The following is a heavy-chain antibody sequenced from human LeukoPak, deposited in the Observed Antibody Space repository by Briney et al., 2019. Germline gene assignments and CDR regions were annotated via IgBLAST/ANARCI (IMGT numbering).Heavy chain of an antibody. CDR3: ARRGVVAPYNWFDP. CDR1: GGSISSSSYD. CDR2: IYYSGST. V-gene: IGHV4-39*01. J-gene: IGHJ5*02. D-gene: IGHD3-22*01. Sequence: SETLSLTCTVSGGSISSSSYDWGWIRQPPGKGLEWIGSIYYSGSTYYNPSLKSRVTISVDTSKNQFSLKLSSVTAADTAVYYCARRGVVAPYNWFDPWGQGTLVTVSS.